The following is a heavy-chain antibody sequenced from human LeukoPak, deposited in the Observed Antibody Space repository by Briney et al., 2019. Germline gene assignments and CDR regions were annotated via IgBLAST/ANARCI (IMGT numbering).Heavy chain of an antibody. Sequence: GASVKVSCKASGYTFTSYDINWVRQATGQGLEWMGWMNPNSGNTGYAQKFQGRVTMTRNTSISTAYMELSSLRSEDTAVYYCGVADILQWSSDEGNWGQGTLVTVSS. J-gene: IGHJ4*02. CDR1: GYTFTSYD. V-gene: IGHV1-8*01. CDR2: MNPNSGNT. CDR3: GVADILQWSSDEGN. D-gene: IGHD3-3*01.